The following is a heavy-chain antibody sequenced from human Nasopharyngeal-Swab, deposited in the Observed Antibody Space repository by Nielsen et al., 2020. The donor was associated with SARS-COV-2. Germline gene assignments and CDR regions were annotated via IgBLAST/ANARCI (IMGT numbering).Heavy chain of an antibody. D-gene: IGHD3-22*01. J-gene: IGHJ6*02. Sequence: SRTASGFTFGDYAMSWVRQAPGKGLEWVGFIRSKAYGGITEYAASVKGRFTISRDDSKSIAYLQMNSLKTEDTAVYYCTRATSGSYYYDSSGIYYYGMDVWGQGTTVTVSS. CDR1: GFTFGDYA. V-gene: IGHV3-49*04. CDR2: IRSKAYGGIT. CDR3: TRATSGSYYYDSSGIYYYGMDV.